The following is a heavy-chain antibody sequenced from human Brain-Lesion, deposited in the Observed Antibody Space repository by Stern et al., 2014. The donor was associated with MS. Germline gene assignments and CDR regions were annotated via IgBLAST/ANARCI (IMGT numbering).Heavy chain of an antibody. V-gene: IGHV4-39*01. D-gene: IGHD2-15*01. CDR2: LYYSGNT. CDR1: GGSVSSTSYA. J-gene: IGHJ5*02. CDR3: AGEEDIRYCSGGSCTGNWFDP. Sequence: VQLVESGPGLVKPSETLSLTCTVAGGSVSSTSYAWAWIRQPPGKGLEWIGTLYYSGNTYYSPSLKSRLTISLVTSKNQISLYLRSVTAADTAVYYCAGEEDIRYCSGGSCTGNWFDPWGQGTLVTVSS.